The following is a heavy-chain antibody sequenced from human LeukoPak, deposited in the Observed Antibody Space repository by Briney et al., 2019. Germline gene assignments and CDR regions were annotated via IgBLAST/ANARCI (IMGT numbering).Heavy chain of an antibody. CDR1: GYTFTGYY. Sequence: ASVKVSCKASGYTFTGYYMHWVRQAPGQGLEWMGWINPNSGGTNYAQKFQGRVTMTRDTSISTAYMELSRLRSDDTAVYYCARPLRFLEWGGSDAFDIWGQGTMVTVSS. V-gene: IGHV1-2*02. D-gene: IGHD3-3*01. CDR2: INPNSGGT. J-gene: IGHJ3*02. CDR3: ARPLRFLEWGGSDAFDI.